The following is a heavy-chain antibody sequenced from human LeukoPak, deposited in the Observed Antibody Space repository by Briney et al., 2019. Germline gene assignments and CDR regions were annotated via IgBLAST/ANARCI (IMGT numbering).Heavy chain of an antibody. CDR2: IWYDGSNK. V-gene: IGHV3-33*01. Sequence: GGSLRLSCAASGFTFSSYGMHWVRQAPGKGLEWLAVIWYDGSNKYYADSVKGRFTISRDNSKNTLYLQMNSLRAEDTAVYYCASIAAAGTGYWGQGTLVTVSS. J-gene: IGHJ4*02. CDR1: GFTFSSYG. D-gene: IGHD6-13*01. CDR3: ASIAAAGTGY.